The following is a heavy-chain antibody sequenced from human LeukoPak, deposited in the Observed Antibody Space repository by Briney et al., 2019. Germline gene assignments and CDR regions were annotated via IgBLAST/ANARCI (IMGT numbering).Heavy chain of an antibody. V-gene: IGHV4-39*01. D-gene: IGHD3-16*02. CDR3: ARHTGSYREGFDY. CDR2: IYYSGNT. Sequence: SETLSLTCTVSGGSISSSSYYWGWIRQPPGKGLEWIGNIYYSGNTFYSPSLKSRVTISVDTSKNQFSLKLSSVTAADTAVYYCARHTGSYREGFDYWGQGTLVTVSS. J-gene: IGHJ4*02. CDR1: GGSISSSSYY.